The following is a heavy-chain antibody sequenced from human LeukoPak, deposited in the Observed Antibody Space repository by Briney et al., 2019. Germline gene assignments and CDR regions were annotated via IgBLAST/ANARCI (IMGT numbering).Heavy chain of an antibody. Sequence: GGSLRLSCAASGFTFSSYAMSWVRQAPGKGLEWVSSISSSSSYIYYADSVKGRFTISRDNAKNSLYLQMNSLRAEDTAVYYCARERRVCSGGSCYYAPFDYWGQGTLVTVSS. CDR3: ARERRVCSGGSCYYAPFDY. D-gene: IGHD2-15*01. CDR2: ISSSSSYI. CDR1: GFTFSSYA. V-gene: IGHV3-21*01. J-gene: IGHJ4*02.